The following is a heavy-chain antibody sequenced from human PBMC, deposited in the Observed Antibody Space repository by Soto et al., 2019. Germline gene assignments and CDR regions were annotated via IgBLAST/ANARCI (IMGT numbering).Heavy chain of an antibody. J-gene: IGHJ3*01. D-gene: IGHD1-26*01. V-gene: IGHV1-3*01. CDR2: INPDNGNT. CDR1: GFSFSDNL. CDR3: ARDLLSVGPRANDAFEV. Sequence: QVQLVQSGAEVRKPGASVNISCRASGFSFSDNLINWVRQAPGQSLEWMGWINPDNGNTIYSQTFQGRVTISRHSSASIAYVEVSDLTSEDTAVYYCARDLLSVGPRANDAFEVWGQGTRVTVSS.